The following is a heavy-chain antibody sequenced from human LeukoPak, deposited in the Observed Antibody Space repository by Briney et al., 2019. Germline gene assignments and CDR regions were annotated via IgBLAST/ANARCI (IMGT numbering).Heavy chain of an antibody. CDR3: AKDQDSSSWYYFDY. CDR2: ISSSSSYI. J-gene: IGHJ4*02. CDR1: GFTFSSYG. D-gene: IGHD6-13*01. Sequence: GALRLSCAASGFTFSSYGMTWVRQAPGKGLEWVSSISSSSSYIYYADSVKRRFTISRDNAKNSLYLQMNSLRAEDTALYYCAKDQDSSSWYYFDYWGQGTLVTVSS. V-gene: IGHV3-21*04.